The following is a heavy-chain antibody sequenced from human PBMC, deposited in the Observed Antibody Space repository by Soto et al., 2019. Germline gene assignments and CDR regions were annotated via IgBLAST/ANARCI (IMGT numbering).Heavy chain of an antibody. V-gene: IGHV3-33*01. Sequence: GGSLRLSCAASGFTFSSYGMHWVRQAPGKGLEWVAVIWYDGSNKYYADSVKGRFTISRDNSKNTLYLQMNSLRAEDTAVYYCAATGPMVRGVNYYYYGMDVWGQGTTVTVSS. CDR3: AATGPMVRGVNYYYYGMDV. D-gene: IGHD3-10*01. J-gene: IGHJ6*02. CDR2: IWYDGSNK. CDR1: GFTFSSYG.